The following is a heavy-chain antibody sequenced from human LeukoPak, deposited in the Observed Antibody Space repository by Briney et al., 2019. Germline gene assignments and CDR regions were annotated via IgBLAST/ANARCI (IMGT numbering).Heavy chain of an antibody. D-gene: IGHD3-3*01. CDR3: ARDGYYDFWSGYYWRGNWFDP. V-gene: IGHV3-23*01. CDR2: ISGSGGST. Sequence: GGSLRLSCAASGFTFSHYAMHCVRQAPGKGLEWVSAISGSGGSTYYADSVKGRFTISRDNSKNTLYLQMNSLRAEDTAVYYCARDGYYDFWSGYYWRGNWFDPWGQGTLVTVSS. CDR1: GFTFSHYA. J-gene: IGHJ5*02.